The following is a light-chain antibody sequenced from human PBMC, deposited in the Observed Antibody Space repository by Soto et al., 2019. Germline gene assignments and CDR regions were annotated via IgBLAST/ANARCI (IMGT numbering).Light chain of an antibody. CDR3: LQYETYWT. Sequence: DVQLTQSPSTLSGYIGDRVTITCRASQSISSYLNWYQQKPGKAPKLLIYKASSLESGVPSRFSGSGSGTEFTLTISSLQPDDFATYYCLQYETYWTFGQGTKV. CDR1: QSISSY. J-gene: IGKJ1*01. V-gene: IGKV1-5*03. CDR2: KAS.